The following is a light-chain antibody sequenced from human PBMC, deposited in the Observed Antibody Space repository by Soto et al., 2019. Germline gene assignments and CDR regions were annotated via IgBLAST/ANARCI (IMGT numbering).Light chain of an antibody. J-gene: IGKJ4*01. CDR3: QQLNSYPLT. CDR1: QGISSY. CDR2: AAS. Sequence: DIQLTQSLSFLSASVGDRVTITCRASQGISSYLAWYQQKPGKAPKLLIYAASTLQSGVSSRFSGSGSGTEFTLTISSLQPEDFATYYCQQLNSYPLTVGGGTKVESK. V-gene: IGKV1-9*01.